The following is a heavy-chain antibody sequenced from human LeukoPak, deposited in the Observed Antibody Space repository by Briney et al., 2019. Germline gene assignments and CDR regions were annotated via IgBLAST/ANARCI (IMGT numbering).Heavy chain of an antibody. CDR2: INPKSGGT. J-gene: IGHJ4*02. CDR3: ARTLMQFDY. CDR1: GYTFTAYY. V-gene: IGHV1-2*02. Sequence: ASVKVSCKASGYTFTAYYMHWVRQAPGQGLEWMGWINPKSGGTKYAQKFQGRVTMTRDTSISTTYRELTSLRSDDTAVYYCARTLMQFDYWGQGTLVTVSS.